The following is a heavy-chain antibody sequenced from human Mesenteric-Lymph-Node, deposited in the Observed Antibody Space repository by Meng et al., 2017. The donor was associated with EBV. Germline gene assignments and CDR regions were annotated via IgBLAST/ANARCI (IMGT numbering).Heavy chain of an antibody. Sequence: QVHLQEAGPGLVKPSEPLSLTCAVSGGSIRSSNWWSWVRQPPGKGLEWIGEIYNSGSTNYNSSLKSRVTISVDKSKNQFSLNLSSVTAADTAVYYCARVGQWLPIDYWGQGTLVTVSS. CDR1: GGSIRSSNW. CDR2: IYNSGST. D-gene: IGHD6-19*01. V-gene: IGHV4-4*02. CDR3: ARVGQWLPIDY. J-gene: IGHJ4*02.